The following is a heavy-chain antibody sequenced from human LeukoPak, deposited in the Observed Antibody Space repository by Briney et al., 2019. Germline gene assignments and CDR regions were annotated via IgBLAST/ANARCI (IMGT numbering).Heavy chain of an antibody. CDR3: VRSASYNFDY. CDR1: GFTFSSDY. J-gene: IGHJ4*02. D-gene: IGHD2-2*02. CDR2: INQDGSEK. Sequence: GGSLRLSCAASGFTFSSDYMSCFRQAPGKGLEWVAHINQDGSEKYYVDYVTGRFSISRDNAKNSLYLQMNSLRADDTAIYYCVRSASYNFDYWGQGTLVTVSS. V-gene: IGHV3-7*01.